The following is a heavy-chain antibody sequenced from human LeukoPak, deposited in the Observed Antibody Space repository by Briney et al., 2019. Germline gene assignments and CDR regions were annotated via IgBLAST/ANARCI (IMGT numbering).Heavy chain of an antibody. J-gene: IGHJ6*03. CDR1: GFTFSSYS. D-gene: IGHD2-15*01. CDR2: ISSSSSTI. CDR3: ARDLSWTVAGYMDV. V-gene: IGHV3-48*04. Sequence: GGSLRLSCAASGFTFSSYSMNWVRQAPGKGLEWVSYISSSSSTIYYADSVKGRFTISRDNAKNSLYLRMNSLRAEDTAVYYCARDLSWTVAGYMDVWGKGTTVTVSS.